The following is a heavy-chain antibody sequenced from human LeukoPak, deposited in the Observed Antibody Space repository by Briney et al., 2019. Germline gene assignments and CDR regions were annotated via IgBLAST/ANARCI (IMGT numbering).Heavy chain of an antibody. CDR2: IYNRGST. V-gene: IGHV4-59*01. J-gene: IGHJ4*02. CDR3: ARSKDTRMGSKRSIEMDD. Sequence: PSETLTLTCTVSGGSISSYYWSWIRQPPGKGLEWVGDIYNRGSTNYNPSLKSRVTISIDNSKNQLYLKLSTVTAADTAVYYCARSKDTRMGSKRSIEMDDGGQGTLVTVSS. CDR1: GGSISSYY. D-gene: IGHD5-24*01.